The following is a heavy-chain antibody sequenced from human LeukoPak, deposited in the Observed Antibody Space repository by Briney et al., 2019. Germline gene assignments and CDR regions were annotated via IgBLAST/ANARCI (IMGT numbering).Heavy chain of an antibody. V-gene: IGHV4-30-4*01. CDR2: IYYSGNT. CDR1: GGSISSGDYY. D-gene: IGHD3-22*01. J-gene: IGHJ2*01. CDR3: ARDGVSSGSGYFDL. Sequence: SQTLSLTCTVSGGSISSGDYYWSWIRQPPGKGLEWIGYIYYSGNTYYNPSLKSRVTISVDTSKNQFSLNLSSVTAADTAVYYCARDGVSSGSGYFDLWGRGTLVTVSS.